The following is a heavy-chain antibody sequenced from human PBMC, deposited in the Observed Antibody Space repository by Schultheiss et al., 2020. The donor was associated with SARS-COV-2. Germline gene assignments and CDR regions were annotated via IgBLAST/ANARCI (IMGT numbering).Heavy chain of an antibody. Sequence: GGSLRLSCAASGFTFSSYDMHWVRQATGKGLEWVSAIGTAGDTYYPGSVKGRFTISRDNSKNTLYLQMNSLRSEDTAVYYCARDNSGWYFDYWGQGTLVTVSS. V-gene: IGHV3-13*01. CDR2: IGTAGDT. CDR3: ARDNSGWYFDY. CDR1: GFTFSSYD. D-gene: IGHD6-19*01. J-gene: IGHJ4*02.